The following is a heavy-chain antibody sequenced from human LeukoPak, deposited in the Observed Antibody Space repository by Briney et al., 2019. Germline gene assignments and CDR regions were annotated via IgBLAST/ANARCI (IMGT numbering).Heavy chain of an antibody. D-gene: IGHD2-15*01. CDR1: GGSISSGGYY. J-gene: IGHJ5*02. Sequence: SETLSLTCSVSGGSISSGGYYWGWIRQHPGRGLEWIVYIYYSGSTYYNPSLKSRVTISVDTSKNQFSLKLSSVTAADTAVYYCARDHCSGGSCYLPAGWFDPWGQGTLVTVSS. V-gene: IGHV4-31*03. CDR3: ARDHCSGGSCYLPAGWFDP. CDR2: IYYSGST.